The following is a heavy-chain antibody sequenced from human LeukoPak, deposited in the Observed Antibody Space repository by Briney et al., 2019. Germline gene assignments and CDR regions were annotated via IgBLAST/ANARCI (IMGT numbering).Heavy chain of an antibody. CDR2: TYYRSKWYN. D-gene: IGHD6-13*01. J-gene: IGHJ5*02. V-gene: IGHV6-1*01. CDR1: GDSVSSNSAA. Sequence: TSQTLSLTCAISGDSVSSNSAAWNWIRQSPSRGLEWLGRTYYRSKWYNDYAVSVKSRITINPDTSKNQFSLQLNSVTPEDTAVYYCARGFIAAAGMAPTYWFDPWGQGTLVTVSS. CDR3: ARGFIAAAGMAPTYWFDP.